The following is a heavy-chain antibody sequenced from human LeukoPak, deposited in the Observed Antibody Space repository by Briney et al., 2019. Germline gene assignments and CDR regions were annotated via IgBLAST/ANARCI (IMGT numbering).Heavy chain of an antibody. CDR3: ARWRSQQPEFDL. V-gene: IGHV3-7*01. D-gene: IGHD3-3*01. CDR2: INQDGSQK. Sequence: PGGSLRLSCAGSGFTFSSHWIGWVRQAPGKGLEWVAHINQDGSQKYYVDSVEGRFAISRDNAKNSLYLQMNSLRAEDTAKYYCARWRSQQPEFDLWGQGTLATISS. J-gene: IGHJ5*02. CDR1: GFTFSSHW.